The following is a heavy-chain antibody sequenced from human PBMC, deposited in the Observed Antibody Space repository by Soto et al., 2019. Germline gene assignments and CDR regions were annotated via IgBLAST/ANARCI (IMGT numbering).Heavy chain of an antibody. CDR1: GFTFSNYI. J-gene: IGHJ3*02. D-gene: IGHD1-7*01. CDR3: ARAGMHNWNLLRAFDI. Sequence: EVQLVESGGGLVKPGGSLRLSCAASGFTFSNYIMNWVRQAPGKGLEWVSSISGDSGDIYYADSVKGRFTISRDNAKNSLHLLMNSLRVEDTAMFYCARAGMHNWNLLRAFDIWGHGTMVTVS. V-gene: IGHV3-21*01. CDR2: ISGDSGDI.